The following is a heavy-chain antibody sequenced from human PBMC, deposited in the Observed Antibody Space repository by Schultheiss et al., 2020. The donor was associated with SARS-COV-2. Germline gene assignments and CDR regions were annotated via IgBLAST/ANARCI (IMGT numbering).Heavy chain of an antibody. V-gene: IGHV4-59*12. D-gene: IGHD2-2*01. CDR2: IYYSGST. CDR1: GGSFSGYY. CDR3: ARWVVVVPAVSYFDY. J-gene: IGHJ4*02. Sequence: SETLSLTCAVYGGSFSGYYWSWIRQPPGKGLEWIGYIYYSGSTNYNPSLKSRVTISVDTSKNQFSLKLSSVTAADTAVYYCARWVVVVPAVSYFDYWGQGTLVTVSS.